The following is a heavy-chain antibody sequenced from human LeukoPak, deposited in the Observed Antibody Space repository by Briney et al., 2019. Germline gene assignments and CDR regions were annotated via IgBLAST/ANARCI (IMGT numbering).Heavy chain of an antibody. Sequence: WIRQPPGKGLEWIGYIYYSGSTYYNPSLKSRVTISVDTSKNQFSLKLSSVTAADTAVYYCARVTMERYYYYGMDVWGQGTTVTVSS. CDR3: ARVTMERYYYYGMDV. V-gene: IGHV4-30-4*08. D-gene: IGHD3-10*01. J-gene: IGHJ6*02. CDR2: IYYSGST.